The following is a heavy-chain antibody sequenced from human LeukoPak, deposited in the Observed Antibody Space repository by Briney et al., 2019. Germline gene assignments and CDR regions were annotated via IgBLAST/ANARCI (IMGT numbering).Heavy chain of an antibody. CDR1: GGSISSYY. D-gene: IGHD3-22*01. Sequence: SETLSLTCTVSGGSISSYYWSWIRQPPGKGLEWIGYIYYSGSTNYNPSLKSRVTISVDTSKNQFSLKLSSVTAADTAVYYCAREGYDSSGYYTAQGAFDIWGQGTMVTVSS. J-gene: IGHJ3*02. CDR3: AREGYDSSGYYTAQGAFDI. V-gene: IGHV4-59*01. CDR2: IYYSGST.